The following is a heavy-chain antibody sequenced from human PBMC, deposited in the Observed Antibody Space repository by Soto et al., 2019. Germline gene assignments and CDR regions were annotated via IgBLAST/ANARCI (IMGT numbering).Heavy chain of an antibody. V-gene: IGHV3-23*01. Sequence: EVQLLESGGGLVQPGGSLRLSCAASGFTFSSYAMSWVRQAPGKGLEWVSAISANGADTFYADSVKGRFIISRDKSKITLYLQMNSLRAEDTAVFFCVSGRGTYCSNGVCYPAYFVSCGQGTLVTVSS. CDR1: GFTFSSYA. D-gene: IGHD2-8*01. CDR3: VSGRGTYCSNGVCYPAYFVS. CDR2: ISANGADT. J-gene: IGHJ4*02.